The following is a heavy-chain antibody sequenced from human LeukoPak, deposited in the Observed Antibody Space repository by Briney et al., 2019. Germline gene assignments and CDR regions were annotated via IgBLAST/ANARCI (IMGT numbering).Heavy chain of an antibody. CDR3: TTDGVGVEGATYDN. Sequence: GGSLRLSCAASGVTFINDWMAWVRQAPGKGLEWVGRIKAKAHGGTIEYAAPVKGRFTISRDDSKNTLYLQMNSLKTEDTAVYYCTTDGVGVEGATYDNWGQGTLVSVSS. CDR2: IKAKAHGGTI. V-gene: IGHV3-15*01. J-gene: IGHJ4*02. CDR1: GVTFINDW. D-gene: IGHD1-26*01.